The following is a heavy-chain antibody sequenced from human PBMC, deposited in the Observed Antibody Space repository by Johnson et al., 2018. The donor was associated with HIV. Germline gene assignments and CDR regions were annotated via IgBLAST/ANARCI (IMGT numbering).Heavy chain of an antibody. D-gene: IGHD6-13*01. CDR1: GFTVSSNY. CDR2: ISWNSGSP. Sequence: VESGGGLVQPGGSLRLSCAASGFTVSSNYMSWVRQAPGKGLEWVSGISWNSGSPGYADSVQGRFTISRDNAKNSLYLQMNSLRADDTALYYCAKDIRRYSIARGAFDIWGQGTMVTVSS. V-gene: IGHV3-9*01. J-gene: IGHJ3*02. CDR3: AKDIRRYSIARGAFDI.